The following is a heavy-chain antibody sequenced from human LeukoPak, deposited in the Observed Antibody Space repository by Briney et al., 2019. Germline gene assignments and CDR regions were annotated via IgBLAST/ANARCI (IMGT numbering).Heavy chain of an antibody. D-gene: IGHD2-15*01. Sequence: GGSLRLSCAASGFTFRSYWMSWVRQAPGKGLEWVANIKQDGSEKYYVDSVKGRFTISRDNAKNSLYLQMNSLRAEDTAVHYCARHYCSGGSCYALVYYYGMDVWGQGTTVTVSS. CDR1: GFTFRSYW. CDR3: ARHYCSGGSCYALVYYYGMDV. V-gene: IGHV3-7*01. CDR2: IKQDGSEK. J-gene: IGHJ6*02.